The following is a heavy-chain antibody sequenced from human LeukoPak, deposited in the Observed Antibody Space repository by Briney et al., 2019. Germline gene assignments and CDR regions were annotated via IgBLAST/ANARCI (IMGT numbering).Heavy chain of an antibody. Sequence: GGSLRRACAASGFTFSSYSMNWVRQAPGKGLEWVSSISSSSSYIYYADSVKGRFTISRDNAKNSLYLQMNSLRAEDTAVYYCARDSAESSSYPFDIWGQGTMVTVSS. D-gene: IGHD6-6*01. CDR3: ARDSAESSSYPFDI. J-gene: IGHJ3*02. V-gene: IGHV3-21*01. CDR1: GFTFSSYS. CDR2: ISSSSSYI.